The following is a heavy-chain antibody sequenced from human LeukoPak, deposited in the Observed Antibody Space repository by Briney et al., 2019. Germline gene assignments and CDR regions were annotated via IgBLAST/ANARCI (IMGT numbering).Heavy chain of an antibody. CDR2: IYYSGST. D-gene: IGHD6-13*01. V-gene: IGHV4-59*01. CDR3: ARGVAAAGTIDY. Sequence: KASETLSLTCTVSGGSISSYYWSWIRQPPGKGLEWIGYIYYSGSTNYNPSLKSQVTISVDTSKNQFSLKLSSVTAADTAVYYCARGVAAAGTIDYWGQGTLVTVSS. J-gene: IGHJ4*02. CDR1: GGSISSYY.